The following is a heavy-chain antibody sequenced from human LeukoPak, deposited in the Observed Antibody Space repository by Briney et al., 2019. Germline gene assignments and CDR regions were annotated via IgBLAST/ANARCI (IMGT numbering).Heavy chain of an antibody. CDR1: VFTFSSYS. Sequence: PGGSLRLSCAASVFTFSSYSMNWVRQAPGKGLEWDSSISSSSSYIYYAYSVKGRFTISRHNAKNSLYLQMNSLRAEDTVVYSCARGRVAAAGIFDYWGQGTLVTVSS. CDR3: ARGRVAAAGIFDY. CDR2: ISSSSSYI. V-gene: IGHV3-21*01. J-gene: IGHJ4*02. D-gene: IGHD6-13*01.